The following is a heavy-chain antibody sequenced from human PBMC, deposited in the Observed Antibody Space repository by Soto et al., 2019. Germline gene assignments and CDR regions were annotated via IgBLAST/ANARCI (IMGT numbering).Heavy chain of an antibody. D-gene: IGHD1-7*01. CDR2: ISYDGSNK. J-gene: IGHJ4*02. CDR1: GFTFSSYA. CDR3: ASLTGTYFDY. Sequence: QVQLVESGGGVVQPGRSLRLSCAASGFTFSSYAMHWVRQAPGKGLAWVAVISYDGSNKYYADSVKGRFTISRDNSNNTLYLQINSLRAEDTAVYYCASLTGTYFDYRGQGTLVTVSA. V-gene: IGHV3-30-3*01.